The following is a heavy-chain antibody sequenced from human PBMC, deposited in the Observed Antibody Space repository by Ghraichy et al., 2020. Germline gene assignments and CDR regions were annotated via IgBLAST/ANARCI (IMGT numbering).Heavy chain of an antibody. CDR1: GFTFSSYV. J-gene: IGHJ3*01. D-gene: IGHD4-23*01. V-gene: IGHV3-23*01. CDR2: ISGSGYST. CDR3: AKTGGTSSHDAFDV. Sequence: GSLRLSCAASGFTFSSYVMTWVRQAPGKGLEWVSAISGSGYSTYYADSMKGRFTISRDNSKNTLYLQVNSLRAEDTAVYYCAKTGGTSSHDAFDVWGQGTMVTVSS.